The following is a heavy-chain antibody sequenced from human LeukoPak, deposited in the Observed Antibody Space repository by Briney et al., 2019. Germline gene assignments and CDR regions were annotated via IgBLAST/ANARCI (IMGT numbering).Heavy chain of an antibody. CDR1: GFTFSSYA. J-gene: IGHJ4*02. V-gene: IGHV3-23*01. D-gene: IGHD5-18*01. Sequence: GGSLRLSCAASGFTFSSYAMSWVRQAPGKGLEWVSAISGSGGSTYYADSVKGRFTISRDNSKNTLYLPLNSLRAEDTPVYYCAKDGYSYGDSTGYFDYWGQGTLVTVSS. CDR3: AKDGYSYGDSTGYFDY. CDR2: ISGSGGST.